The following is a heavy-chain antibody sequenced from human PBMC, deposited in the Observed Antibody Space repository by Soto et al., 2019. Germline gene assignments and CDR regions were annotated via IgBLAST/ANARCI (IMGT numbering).Heavy chain of an antibody. D-gene: IGHD3-3*01. CDR1: GYTFTSYG. V-gene: IGHV1-18*01. Sequence: ASVKVSCKASGYTFTSYGISWVRQAPGQGLEWMGWISAYNGNTNYAQKLQGRVTMTTGTSTSTAYMELRSLRSDDTAVYYCARDTPFYDFWSGYYSFWFDPWGQGTLVTVSS. J-gene: IGHJ5*02. CDR3: ARDTPFYDFWSGYYSFWFDP. CDR2: ISAYNGNT.